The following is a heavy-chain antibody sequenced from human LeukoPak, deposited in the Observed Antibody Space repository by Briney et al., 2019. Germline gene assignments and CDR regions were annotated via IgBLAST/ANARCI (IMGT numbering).Heavy chain of an antibody. V-gene: IGHV1-2*02. CDR1: GYTFTGYY. Sequence: ASVKVSCMASGYTFTGYYMHWVRQAPGQGLEWMGWINPNSGGTNYAQKFQGRVTMTRDTSISTAYMELSRLRSDDTAVYYCATPERGYSRYDFGSWGQGTLATVSS. J-gene: IGHJ4*02. CDR2: INPNSGGT. D-gene: IGHD5-12*01. CDR3: ATPERGYSRYDFGS.